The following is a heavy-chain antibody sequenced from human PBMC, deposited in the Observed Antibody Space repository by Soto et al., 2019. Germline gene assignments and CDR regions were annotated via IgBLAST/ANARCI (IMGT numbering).Heavy chain of an antibody. J-gene: IGHJ4*02. Sequence: LRLSCAASGFTFSNYAMNWVRQAPGKGLEWVSSIGGNGGSTHYADSVKGRFTISRDNSKNTLYLQMNSLRAEDTAVYYCAGRSYPWGTYTFDSCAQGALITVYS. CDR2: IGGNGGST. CDR3: AGRSYPWGTYTFDS. CDR1: GFTFSNYA. V-gene: IGHV3-23*01. D-gene: IGHD3-16*01.